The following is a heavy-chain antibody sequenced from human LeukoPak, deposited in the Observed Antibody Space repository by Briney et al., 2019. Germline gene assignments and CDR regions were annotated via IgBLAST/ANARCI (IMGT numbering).Heavy chain of an antibody. CDR1: GGSISSYY. D-gene: IGHD3-10*01. CDR3: AKQYYYGSGSYHFDY. J-gene: IGHJ4*02. Sequence: PSETLSLTCTVSGGSISSYYWSWIRQPPGKGLEWIGYIYYSGSTNYNPSLKSRVTISVDTSKNQFSLKLSSVTAADTAVYYCAKQYYYGSGSYHFDYWAREPWSPSP. CDR2: IYYSGST. V-gene: IGHV4-59*08.